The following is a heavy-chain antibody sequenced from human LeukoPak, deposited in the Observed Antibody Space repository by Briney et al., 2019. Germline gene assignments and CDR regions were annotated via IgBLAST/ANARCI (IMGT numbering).Heavy chain of an antibody. D-gene: IGHD6-19*01. CDR3: ARDFWKYSSGWSVDY. J-gene: IGHJ4*02. Sequence: PSETLSLTCAVSGYSISSGYSWGWIRQPPGKGLKWIGSIYPSGSTYYNPSLKSRVTISIDTSNNHFSLKLSSVTAADTAVYYCARDFWKYSSGWSVDYWGQGILVTVSS. CDR2: IYPSGST. CDR1: GYSISSGYS. V-gene: IGHV4-38-2*02.